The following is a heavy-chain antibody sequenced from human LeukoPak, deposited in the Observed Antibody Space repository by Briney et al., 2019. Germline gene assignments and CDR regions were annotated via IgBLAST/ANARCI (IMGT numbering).Heavy chain of an antibody. V-gene: IGHV3-49*04. D-gene: IGHD6-13*01. J-gene: IGHJ5*02. CDR3: TRDDSSWHHPGWFDP. CDR2: IRSKAYGGTT. Sequence: GGSLRLSCTASGFTFGDYAMSWVRQAPGKGLEWVGFIRSKAYGGTTEYAASVKGRFTISRDDSKSIAYLQMNSLKTEDTAVYYCTRDDSSWHHPGWFDPWGQGTLVTVSS. CDR1: GFTFGDYA.